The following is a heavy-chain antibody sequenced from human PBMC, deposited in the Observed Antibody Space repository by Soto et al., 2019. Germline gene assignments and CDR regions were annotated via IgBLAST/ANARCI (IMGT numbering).Heavy chain of an antibody. CDR3: ARVVVAIRDLDY. V-gene: IGHV3-23*01. J-gene: IGHJ4*02. CDR1: GFTFSSYA. CDR2: VSGSGANT. D-gene: IGHD2-21*01. Sequence: PGGSLRLSCAASGFTFSSYAMTWVRQAPEKGLEWVSTVSGSGANTYYADSVKGRFTISRDNSKDTLYLQMNSLSAEDTAVYYCARVVVAIRDLDYWGQGALVTVSS.